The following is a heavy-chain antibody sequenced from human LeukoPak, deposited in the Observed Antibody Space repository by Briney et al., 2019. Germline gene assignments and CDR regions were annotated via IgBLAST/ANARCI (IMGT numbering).Heavy chain of an antibody. Sequence: PSETLSLTCTVSGXSISSYYGIWVRQPAGKGLEWIGRIHTTGNTNYNPSLKSRLSMSVDTSMNQFSLRLSSVTAADTAVYYCARVEGATRGYFDLWGRGTLVTVSS. CDR2: IHTTGNT. J-gene: IGHJ2*01. D-gene: IGHD1-26*01. CDR1: GXSISSYY. CDR3: ARVEGATRGYFDL. V-gene: IGHV4-4*07.